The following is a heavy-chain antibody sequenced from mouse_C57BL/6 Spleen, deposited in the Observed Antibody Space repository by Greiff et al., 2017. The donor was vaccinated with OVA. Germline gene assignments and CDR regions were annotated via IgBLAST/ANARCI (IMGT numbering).Heavy chain of an antibody. J-gene: IGHJ3*01. CDR1: GFNIKDDY. CDR2: IDPENGDT. CDR3: SPYDYDVGPWFAY. D-gene: IGHD2-4*01. V-gene: IGHV14-4*01. Sequence: EVQLQQSGAELVRPGASVKLSCTASGFNIKDDYMHWVKQRPEQGLEWIGWIDPENGDTEYASKFQGKATITADTSSNTAYLQLSSLTSEDTAVYCCSPYDYDVGPWFAYWGQGTLVTVSA.